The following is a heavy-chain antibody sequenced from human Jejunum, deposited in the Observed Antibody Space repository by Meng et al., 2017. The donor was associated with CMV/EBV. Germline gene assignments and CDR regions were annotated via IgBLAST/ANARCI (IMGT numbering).Heavy chain of an antibody. J-gene: IGHJ6*02. CDR2: ITSSSSTI. CDR3: ARDPVLNGSDV. V-gene: IGHV3-48*04. Sequence: AASGFTFSSYSMNWVRQAPGKGLEWVGYITSSSSTIYYADSVKGRFTISRDNAKNSLYLQINSLRAEDTAVYYCARDPVLNGSDVWGQGATVTVSS. CDR1: GFTFSSYS.